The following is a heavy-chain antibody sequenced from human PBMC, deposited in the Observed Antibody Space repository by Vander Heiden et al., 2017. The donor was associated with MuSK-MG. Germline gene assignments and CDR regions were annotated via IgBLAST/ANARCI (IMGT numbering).Heavy chain of an antibody. D-gene: IGHD2-21*02. CDR3: ARGVHIVVVTSIPEYYFDY. CDR1: GFPFSSYA. V-gene: IGHV3-30*04. J-gene: IGHJ4*02. CDR2: ISYDGTNK. Sequence: QVQLVESGGGVVQPGRSLRLSCAASGFPFSSYALYWVRPGPGKGLEWVAVISYDGTNKYYADSVKGRFTISRDNSKNTLYLQMNSLRAEDTAVYYCARGVHIVVVTSIPEYYFDYWGQGTLVTVSS.